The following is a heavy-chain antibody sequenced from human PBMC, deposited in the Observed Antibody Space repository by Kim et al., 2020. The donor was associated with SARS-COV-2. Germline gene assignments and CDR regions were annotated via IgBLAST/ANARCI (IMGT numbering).Heavy chain of an antibody. D-gene: IGHD3-22*01. CDR1: GFTVRSNY. Sequence: GGSLRLSCAASGFTVRSNYMGWLRQAPEKGLEWVSVIYIGGTTFYSDSARGRFTISRDSSKNTLDLQMNGLRVEDTAVDYCAATADYESSGRDVWG. CDR3: AATADYESSGRDV. CDR2: IYIGGTT. V-gene: IGHV3-66*01. J-gene: IGHJ3*01.